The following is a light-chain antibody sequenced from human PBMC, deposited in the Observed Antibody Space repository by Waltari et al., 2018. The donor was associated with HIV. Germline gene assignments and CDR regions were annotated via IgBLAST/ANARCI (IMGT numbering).Light chain of an antibody. CDR2: DVS. J-gene: IGLJ2*01. Sequence: QSALTQPRSVSGSPGQSVTISCTGTSSDVGNYNYVSWYQQHPGKAPKFMIYDVSKRPSGVPDRFCGSKSGHTASLTISGLQAEDEADYYCCSYAGSYTLGVFGGGTKVTVL. CDR3: CSYAGSYTLGV. CDR1: SSDVGNYNY. V-gene: IGLV2-11*01.